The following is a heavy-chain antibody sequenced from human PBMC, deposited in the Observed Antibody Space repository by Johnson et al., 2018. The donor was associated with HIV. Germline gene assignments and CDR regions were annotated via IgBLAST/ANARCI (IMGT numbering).Heavy chain of an antibody. CDR3: AKPPSMGADVFDI. CDR2: IKSNTDGGTT. CDR1: GFIFSNAW. D-gene: IGHD3-16*01. V-gene: IGHV3-15*01. Sequence: MQLVESGGGLVKREGSLILSCAPSGFIFSNAWMIWVRQAPGKGLEWVGRIKSNTDGGTTDYAAPVKGRFTISRDDSKNTLYLKMNSLKIEDTAVYYCAKPPSMGADVFDIWGQGTMVTVSS. J-gene: IGHJ3*02.